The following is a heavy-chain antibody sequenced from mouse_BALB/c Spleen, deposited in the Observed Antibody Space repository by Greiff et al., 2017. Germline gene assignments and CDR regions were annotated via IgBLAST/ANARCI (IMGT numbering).Heavy chain of an antibody. Sequence: QVQLQQSGAELAKPGASVKMSCKASGYTFTSYWMHWVKQRPGQGLEWIGYINPSTGYTEYNQKFKDKATLTADKSSSTAYMQLSSLTSEDSAVYYCARGWSNFPMDDWGQGTSVTVSS. CDR3: ARGWSNFPMDD. J-gene: IGHJ4*01. CDR2: INPSTGYT. CDR1: GYTFTSYW. D-gene: IGHD2-3*01. V-gene: IGHV1-7*01.